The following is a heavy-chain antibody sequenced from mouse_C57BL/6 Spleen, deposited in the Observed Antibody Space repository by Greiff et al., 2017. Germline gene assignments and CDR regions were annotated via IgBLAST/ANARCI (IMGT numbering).Heavy chain of an antibody. V-gene: IGHV14-2*01. CDR2: IDPEDGET. CDR3: ARDTTVVATDYAMDY. Sequence: EVKLMESGAELVKPGASVKLSCTASGFNIKDYYMHWVKQRTEQGLEWIGRIDPEDGETKYAPKFQGKATITADTSSNTAYLQLSSLTSEDTAVYYCARDTTVVATDYAMDYWGQGTSVTVSS. CDR1: GFNIKDYY. J-gene: IGHJ4*01. D-gene: IGHD1-1*01.